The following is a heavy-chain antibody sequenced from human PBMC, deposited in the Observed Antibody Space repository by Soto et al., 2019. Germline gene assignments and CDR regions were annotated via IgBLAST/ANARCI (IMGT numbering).Heavy chain of an antibody. V-gene: IGHV4-39*01. D-gene: IGHD1-26*01. Sequence: SETLSLTCTVSGGSISSSSYYWGWIRQSPGKGLEWIGSVYYSGSTYYNPSLKSRGTISVDTSKNQVSLQLTSVTAADTAVYYCARVLSGSCVDYWGRGTLVTVSS. CDR3: ARVLSGSCVDY. CDR1: GGSISSSSYY. CDR2: VYYSGST. J-gene: IGHJ4*02.